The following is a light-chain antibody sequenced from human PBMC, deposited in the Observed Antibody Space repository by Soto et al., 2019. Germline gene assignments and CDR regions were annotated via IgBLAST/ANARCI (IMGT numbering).Light chain of an antibody. Sequence: QSALTQPASVSGSPGQSITISCTGTSSDVGGYNYVSWYQHHPGEAPKLIIFEVTKRPSGVPYRFSGSKSANTASLTISGLQAEDEADYFCNSYTSSRAQVFGSGTQLTVL. CDR1: SSDVGGYNY. V-gene: IGLV2-14*01. J-gene: IGLJ7*01. CDR2: EVT. CDR3: NSYTSSRAQV.